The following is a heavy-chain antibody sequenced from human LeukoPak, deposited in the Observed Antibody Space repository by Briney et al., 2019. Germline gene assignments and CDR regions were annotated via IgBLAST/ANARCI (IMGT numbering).Heavy chain of an antibody. CDR2: ISSSGNIK. V-gene: IGHV3-11*01. Sequence: GGSLRLSCAASGFTFSDYYMSWIRQAPGKGLEWFSYISSSGNIKYYTDSVKGRFTISRDNAKNSLHLQMNSLRAEDTAVYYCANFQWLRYFAFWGQGTLVTVSS. CDR3: ANFQWLRYFAF. J-gene: IGHJ4*02. D-gene: IGHD5-12*01. CDR1: GFTFSDYY.